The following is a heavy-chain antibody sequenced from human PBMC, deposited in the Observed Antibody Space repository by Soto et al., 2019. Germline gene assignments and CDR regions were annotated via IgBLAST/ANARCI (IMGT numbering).Heavy chain of an antibody. CDR2: ISGSGGST. CDR1: GFTFSDYY. V-gene: IGHV3-23*01. J-gene: IGHJ3*02. D-gene: IGHD1-26*01. Sequence: PGGSLRLSCAASGFTFSDYYMSRVRQTPGKGLEWVSAISGSGGSTYYADSVKGRFTISRDNSKNTLYLQMNSLRAEDTAVYYCAKFAPGATTADAFDIWGQGTMVTVSS. CDR3: AKFAPGATTADAFDI.